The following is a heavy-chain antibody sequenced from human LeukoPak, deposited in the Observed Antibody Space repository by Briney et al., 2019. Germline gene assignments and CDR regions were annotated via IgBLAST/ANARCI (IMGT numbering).Heavy chain of an antibody. CDR1: GGSINSYY. V-gene: IGHV4-59*08. CDR3: ARHRDYGTGWYGFDY. J-gene: IGHJ4*02. Sequence: KSSETLSLTCTVSGGSINSYYWSWIRQPPGKGLEWIAYIYYSGSSNYNPSLKSRVTISVDTSKNQFSLRLSFVTAADTAVYYCARHRDYGTGWYGFDYWGQGSLVTVSS. CDR2: IYYSGSS. D-gene: IGHD6-19*01.